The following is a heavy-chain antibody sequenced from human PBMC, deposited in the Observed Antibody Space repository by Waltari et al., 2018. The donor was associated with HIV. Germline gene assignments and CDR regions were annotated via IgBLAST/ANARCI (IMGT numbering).Heavy chain of an antibody. CDR1: GFTFSSYG. V-gene: IGHV3-30*02. CDR2: IRYDGSNK. CDR3: AKCSSYYDSSGLDY. D-gene: IGHD3-22*01. Sequence: QVQLVESGGGVVQPGGSLRLSCAASGFTFSSYGMHWVRQAPGNGLEWVALIRYDGSNKYYADSVKGRFTISRDNSKNTLYLQMNSLRAEDTAVYYCAKCSSYYDSSGLDYWGQGTLVTVSS. J-gene: IGHJ4*02.